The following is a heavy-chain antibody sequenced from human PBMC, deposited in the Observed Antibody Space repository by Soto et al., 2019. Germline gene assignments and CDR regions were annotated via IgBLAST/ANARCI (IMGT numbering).Heavy chain of an antibody. J-gene: IGHJ6*02. CDR3: ARYPYSSGWYGGLGRYYYYYGMDV. V-gene: IGHV3-48*01. CDR1: GFTFSSYS. CDR2: ISSSSSTI. Sequence: PGGSLRLSCAASGFTFSSYSMNWVRQAPGKGLEWVSYISSSSSTIYYADSVKGRFTISRDNSKNTLYLQMNSLRAEDTAVYYCARYPYSSGWYGGLGRYYYYYGMDVWGQGTTVTVSS. D-gene: IGHD6-19*01.